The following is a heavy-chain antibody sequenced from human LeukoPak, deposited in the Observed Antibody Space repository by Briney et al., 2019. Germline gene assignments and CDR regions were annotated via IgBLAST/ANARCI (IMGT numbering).Heavy chain of an antibody. CDR2: ISSSSSYI. J-gene: IGHJ1*01. CDR3: ARDSRYCSGGSCLRAEYFQH. Sequence: SGGSLRLSCAASGFTFSSYSMNWVRQAPGKGLEWVSSISSSSSYIYYADSVKGRFTISRDNAKNSLYLQMNSLRAEDTAVYYCARDSRYCSGGSCLRAEYFQHWGQGTLVTVSS. CDR1: GFTFSSYS. D-gene: IGHD2-15*01. V-gene: IGHV3-21*01.